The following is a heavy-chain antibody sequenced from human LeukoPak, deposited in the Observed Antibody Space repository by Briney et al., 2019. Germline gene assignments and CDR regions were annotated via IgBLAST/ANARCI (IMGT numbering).Heavy chain of an antibody. Sequence: HPGGSLRLSCAASGFTFSSYWMHWVRHAQGKGMVWVSRINIDGSSTSYADSVKGRFAISRDNAKNTLYLQMNSLRAEDTAVYYCARGGDSGSYCNYWGQGTLVTVSS. CDR2: INIDGSST. J-gene: IGHJ4*02. CDR3: ARGGDSGSYCNY. V-gene: IGHV3-74*01. CDR1: GFTFSSYW. D-gene: IGHD3-10*01.